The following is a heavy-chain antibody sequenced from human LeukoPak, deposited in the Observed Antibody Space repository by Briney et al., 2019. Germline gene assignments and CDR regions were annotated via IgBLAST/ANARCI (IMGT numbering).Heavy chain of an antibody. CDR1: GFTFSSYA. J-gene: IGHJ4*02. D-gene: IGHD6-6*01. CDR3: AKSRDSSSSYFDY. CDR2: ISGSGGST. V-gene: IGHV3-23*01. Sequence: GGSLRLSCAASGFTFSSYAMSWVRPAPGKGLDGVSAISGSGGSTYYAGSVKGRFNISRDNSKNTLYLQMNSLRAEDTAAYYCAKSRDSSSSYFDYWGQGTLVTVSS.